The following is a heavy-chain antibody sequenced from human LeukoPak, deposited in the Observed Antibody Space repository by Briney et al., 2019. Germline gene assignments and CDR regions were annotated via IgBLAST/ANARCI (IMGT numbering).Heavy chain of an antibody. Sequence: ASVKVSCKASGYTFTSYDTNWVRQATRQGLEWMVWMNPNSGNTGYAQKFQGRVTMTRNTSISTAYMELSSLRSEDTAVYYCARGSGGGPITMIVVDYYYYYMDVWGKGTTVTISS. CDR3: ARGSGGGPITMIVVDYYYYYMDV. D-gene: IGHD3-22*01. V-gene: IGHV1-8*01. J-gene: IGHJ6*03. CDR1: GYTFTSYD. CDR2: MNPNSGNT.